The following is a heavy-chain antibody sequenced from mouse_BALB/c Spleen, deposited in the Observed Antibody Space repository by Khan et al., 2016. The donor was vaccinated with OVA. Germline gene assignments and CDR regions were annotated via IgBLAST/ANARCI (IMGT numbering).Heavy chain of an antibody. D-gene: IGHD1-1*01. J-gene: IGHJ3*01. CDR3: ARPYYGSAWFAY. Sequence: QVQLKESGPGLVAPSQSLSIICTVSGFSLTSYGVHWVRQPPGKGLEWLGVMWAGGSTNYNSALMSRLSISIDNSKNQVFLKMNSLQTDDTAMYYCARPYYGSAWFAYGGQGTLVTVSA. CDR2: MWAGGST. CDR1: GFSLTSYG. V-gene: IGHV2-9*02.